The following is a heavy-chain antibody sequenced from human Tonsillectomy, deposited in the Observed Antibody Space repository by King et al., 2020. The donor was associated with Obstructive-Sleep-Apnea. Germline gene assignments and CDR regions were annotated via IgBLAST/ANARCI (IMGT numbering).Heavy chain of an antibody. D-gene: IGHD3-3*01. J-gene: IGHJ5*02. V-gene: IGHV3-21*01. CDR2: ISSSSSFI. CDR3: ARPPNDDLWSGSLFYFHP. CDR1: GFTFSHYA. Sequence: VQLVESGGGLVKPGGSLRLSCAASGFTFSHYAMNWVRQVPGKGLEWVSSISSSSSFIYYADSVEGRFTISRDNAKNSLYLQMNSLRAEDTAVYYCARPPNDDLWSGSLFYFHPWGQGTLVTVSS.